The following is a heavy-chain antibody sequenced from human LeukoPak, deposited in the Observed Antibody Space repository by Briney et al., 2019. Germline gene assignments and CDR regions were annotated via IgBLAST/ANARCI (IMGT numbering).Heavy chain of an antibody. D-gene: IGHD6-13*01. CDR3: AKTRPLDSSSWSHGDY. CDR2: ISGSGDST. J-gene: IGHJ4*02. V-gene: IGHV3-23*01. CDR1: GFTFSSYA. Sequence: GGSLRLSCAASGFTFSSYAMSWVRRAPGKGLEWVSAISGSGDSTYYGDSVKGRFTISRDNSKNTLYLQMNSLRAEDTAVYYCAKTRPLDSSSWSHGDYWGQGTLVTVSS.